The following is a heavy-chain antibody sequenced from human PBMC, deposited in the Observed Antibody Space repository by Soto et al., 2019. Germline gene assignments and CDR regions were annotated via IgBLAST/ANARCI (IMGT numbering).Heavy chain of an antibody. Sequence: PGGSLRLSCAASGFTFSDYSMNWVRQGPGKGLEWVSSISTVSTHIYYADSVKGRFTISRDNSKNTLYLQMNSLRAEDTAVYYCAKDSLTPSLLNIVVVPAAIYYYGMDVWGQGTTVTVSS. J-gene: IGHJ6*02. CDR2: ISTVSTHI. V-gene: IGHV3-21*01. D-gene: IGHD2-2*01. CDR3: AKDSLTPSLLNIVVVPAAIYYYGMDV. CDR1: GFTFSDYS.